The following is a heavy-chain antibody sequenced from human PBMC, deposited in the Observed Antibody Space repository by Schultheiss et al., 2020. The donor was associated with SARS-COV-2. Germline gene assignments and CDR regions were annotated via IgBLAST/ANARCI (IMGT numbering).Heavy chain of an antibody. CDR1: GYSISSGYY. D-gene: IGHD2-15*01. CDR3: ARVDSGGNY. Sequence: SENLSLTCAVSGYSISSGYYWGWIRQPPGKGLEWIGSIYHSGSTYYNPSLKSRVTISVDTSKNQFSLKLSSVTAADTAVYYCARVDSGGNYWGQGTLVTVSS. CDR2: IYHSGST. J-gene: IGHJ4*02. V-gene: IGHV4-38-2*01.